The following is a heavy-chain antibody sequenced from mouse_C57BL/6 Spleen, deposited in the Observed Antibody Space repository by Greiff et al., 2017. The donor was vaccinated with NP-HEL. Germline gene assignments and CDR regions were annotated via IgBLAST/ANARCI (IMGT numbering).Heavy chain of an antibody. CDR1: GYTFTSYG. Sequence: VNVVESGAELARPGASVKLSCKASGYTFTSYGISWVKQRTGQGLEWIGEIYPRSGNTYYNEKFKGKATLTADKSSSTAYMELRSLTSEDSAVYFCARKSNYYAMDYWGQGTSVTVSS. D-gene: IGHD2-5*01. CDR3: ARKSNYYAMDY. CDR2: IYPRSGNT. V-gene: IGHV1-81*01. J-gene: IGHJ4*01.